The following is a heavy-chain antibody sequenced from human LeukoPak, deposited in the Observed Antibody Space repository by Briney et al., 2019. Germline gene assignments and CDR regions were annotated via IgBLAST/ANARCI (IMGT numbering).Heavy chain of an antibody. V-gene: IGHV4-39*07. Sequence: ADTLSLLCSVSGGSISSSSYYWRWIRQPPGEGLEWIGSIYYSGSTNYNPSLKSRVTISVDTSKNQFYLKLSSVAAADTAVYYCARGRGILWRYYFDYWGQGTLVTVSS. CDR1: GGSISSSSYY. CDR2: IYYSGST. CDR3: ARGRGILWRYYFDY. J-gene: IGHJ4*02. D-gene: IGHD2-21*01.